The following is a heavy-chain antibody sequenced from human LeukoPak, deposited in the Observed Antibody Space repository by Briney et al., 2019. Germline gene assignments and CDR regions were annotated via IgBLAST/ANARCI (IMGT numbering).Heavy chain of an antibody. CDR3: ARDVLSSGWYGARGWFDP. J-gene: IGHJ5*02. Sequence: PGGSLRLSCAASGFTFSSYSMNWVRQAPGKGLEWVSSISSSSSYIYYADSVKGRFTISRDNAKNSLYLQMNSLRAEDTAVYYCARDVLSSGWYGARGWFDPWGQGTLVTVSS. CDR2: ISSSSSYI. D-gene: IGHD6-19*01. V-gene: IGHV3-21*01. CDR1: GFTFSSYS.